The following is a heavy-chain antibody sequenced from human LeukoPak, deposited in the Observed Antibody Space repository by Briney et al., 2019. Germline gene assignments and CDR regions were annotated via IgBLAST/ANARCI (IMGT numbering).Heavy chain of an antibody. CDR3: AKDSGSIAAAAAQK. CDR1: GGSISSSSYY. D-gene: IGHD6-13*01. Sequence: SETLSLTCTVSGGSISSSSYYWGWVRQPPGKGLEWIGSIYYSGSTYYNPSLKSRVTISVDTSKNQFSLKLSSVTAADTAVYYCAKDSGSIAAAAAQKGGQGTLVTVSS. CDR2: IYYSGST. J-gene: IGHJ4*02. V-gene: IGHV4-39*02.